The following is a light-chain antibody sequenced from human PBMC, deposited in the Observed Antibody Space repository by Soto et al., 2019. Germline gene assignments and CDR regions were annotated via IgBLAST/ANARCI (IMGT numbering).Light chain of an antibody. CDR2: GAS. CDR1: QSISTW. J-gene: IGKJ5*01. Sequence: DIQMTQSPSTLSASAGDRVTITCRASQSISTWLAWYQQKPGKAPKLLIYGASSLASGVPSRFSGSGSGTEFTLTISSLQPDDFAVYYCQQYGSSPSITFGQGTRLEIK. CDR3: QQYGSSPSIT. V-gene: IGKV1-5*01.